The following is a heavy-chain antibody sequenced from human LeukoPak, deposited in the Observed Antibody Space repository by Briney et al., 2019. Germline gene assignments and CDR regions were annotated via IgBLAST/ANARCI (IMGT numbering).Heavy chain of an antibody. J-gene: IGHJ4*02. D-gene: IGHD3-16*01. CDR2: ISGLSSYT. Sequence: PGGSLRLSCSASGFTFSDYDMNWVRQAPGTGLVWVSSISGLSSYTYYGESVKGRFSISRDNAKNSLYLQMNRLGAEDTATYYCGRAFPPLRTSSAGDLWGQGILVTVSS. V-gene: IGHV3-21*01. CDR1: GFTFSDYD. CDR3: GRAFPPLRTSSAGDL.